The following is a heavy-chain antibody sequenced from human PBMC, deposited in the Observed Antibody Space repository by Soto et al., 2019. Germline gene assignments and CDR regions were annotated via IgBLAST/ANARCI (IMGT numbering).Heavy chain of an antibody. J-gene: IGHJ4*02. Sequence: XGSLRLSCAASGFTFSSYGIHGVRQAPGKGLEWVAVIWYDGSNKYYADSVKGRFTISRDNSKNTLYLQMNSLRAEDTAVYYCGRVGYCSGGSCPLDYWGQGTLVTVSS. CDR3: GRVGYCSGGSCPLDY. CDR2: IWYDGSNK. D-gene: IGHD2-15*01. V-gene: IGHV3-33*01. CDR1: GFTFSSYG.